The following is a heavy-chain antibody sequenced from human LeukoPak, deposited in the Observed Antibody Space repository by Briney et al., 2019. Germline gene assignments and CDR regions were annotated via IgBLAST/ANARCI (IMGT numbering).Heavy chain of an antibody. D-gene: IGHD2-2*01. Sequence: SETLSLTCTVSGGSISSSSYYWGWIRQPPGKGLEWIGSIYYSGSTYYNPSLKSRVTISVDTSKNQFSLKLSSVTAADTAVYYCASRRLIGYCSSTSCTLQGFDPWGQGTLVTVSS. J-gene: IGHJ5*02. CDR3: ASRRLIGYCSSTSCTLQGFDP. CDR2: IYYSGST. V-gene: IGHV4-39*01. CDR1: GGSISSSSYY.